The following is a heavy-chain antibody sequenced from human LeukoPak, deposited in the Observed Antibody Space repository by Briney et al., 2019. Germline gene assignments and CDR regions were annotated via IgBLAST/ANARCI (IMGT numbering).Heavy chain of an antibody. CDR3: ARIPDTAMVYVDY. D-gene: IGHD5-18*01. CDR2: IYYSGST. CDR1: GGSISIRTHY. V-gene: IGHV4-39*01. J-gene: IGHJ4*02. Sequence: PSETLSLTCTVSGGSISIRTHYWGWIRQPPGKGLEWIGSIYYSGSTYYNPSLKSRVTISVDTSKNQFSLKLSSVTAADTAVYYCARIPDTAMVYVDYWGQGTLVTVSS.